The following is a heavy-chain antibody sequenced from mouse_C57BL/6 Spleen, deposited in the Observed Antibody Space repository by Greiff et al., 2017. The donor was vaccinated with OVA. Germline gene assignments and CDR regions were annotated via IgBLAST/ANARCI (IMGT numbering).Heavy chain of an antibody. Sequence: VQLQESGPELVKPGASVKISCKASGYAFSSSWMNWVKQGPGKGLEWIGRIYPGDGDTNYNGKFKGKATLTADKSSSTAYMQLSSLTSEDSAVYFCARWDDYGDAMDYWGQGTSVTVSS. D-gene: IGHD2-4*01. J-gene: IGHJ4*01. CDR3: ARWDDYGDAMDY. V-gene: IGHV1-82*01. CDR2: IYPGDGDT. CDR1: GYAFSSSW.